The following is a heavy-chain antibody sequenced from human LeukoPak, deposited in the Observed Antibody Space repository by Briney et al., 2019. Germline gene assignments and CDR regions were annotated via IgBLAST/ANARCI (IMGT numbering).Heavy chain of an antibody. Sequence: ASVKVSCKASGGTFSSYAINWVRQATGQGLEWMGWMNPNSGNTGYAQKFQGRVTITRNTSISTAYMELSSLRSEDTAVYYCARGGRYSYGDVDYWGQGTLVTVSS. D-gene: IGHD5-18*01. CDR2: MNPNSGNT. CDR1: GGTFSSYA. CDR3: ARGGRYSYGDVDY. V-gene: IGHV1-8*03. J-gene: IGHJ4*02.